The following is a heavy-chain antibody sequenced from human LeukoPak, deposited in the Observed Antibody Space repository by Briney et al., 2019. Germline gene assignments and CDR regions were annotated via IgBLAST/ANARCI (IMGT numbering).Heavy chain of an antibody. Sequence: ASVKVSSKVSGYTLTELSMHWVRQAPGKGLEWMGGFDPEDGETIYAQKFQGRVTMTEDTSTDTAYMELSSLRSEDTAVYYCATCVGGDCFLFDYWGQGTLVTVSS. J-gene: IGHJ4*02. D-gene: IGHD2-21*02. CDR2: FDPEDGET. V-gene: IGHV1-24*01. CDR1: GYTLTELS. CDR3: ATCVGGDCFLFDY.